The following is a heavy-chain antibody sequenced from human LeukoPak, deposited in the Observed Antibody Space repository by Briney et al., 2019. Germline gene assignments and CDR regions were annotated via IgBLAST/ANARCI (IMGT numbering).Heavy chain of an antibody. Sequence: SVKVSCKASGGTFSSYAISWVRQAPGQGLEWMGGIIPIFGTANYAQKFQGRVTITADESTSTAYMELSSLRSEDTAVYYCARAGYDFWSGYEYYFDYWGQGTLVTVSS. CDR1: GGTFSSYA. V-gene: IGHV1-69*13. J-gene: IGHJ4*02. CDR2: IIPIFGTA. CDR3: ARAGYDFWSGYEYYFDY. D-gene: IGHD3-3*01.